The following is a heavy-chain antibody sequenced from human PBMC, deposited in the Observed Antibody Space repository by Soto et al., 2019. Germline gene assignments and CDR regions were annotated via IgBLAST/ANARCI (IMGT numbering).Heavy chain of an antibody. J-gene: IGHJ3*02. CDR3: ARHSDSFFGVVNGAFDI. D-gene: IGHD3-3*01. V-gene: IGHV4-39*01. CDR2: IYYSGST. Sequence: SETLSLTCTVSGGSISSSSYYWGWIRQPPGKGLEWIGSIYYSGSTYYNPSLKSRVTISVDTSKNQFSLKLSSVTAADTAVYYCARHSDSFFGVVNGAFDIWGQGTMVTVS. CDR1: GGSISSSSYY.